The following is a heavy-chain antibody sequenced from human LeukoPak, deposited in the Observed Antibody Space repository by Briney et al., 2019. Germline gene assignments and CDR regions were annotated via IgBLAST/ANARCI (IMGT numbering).Heavy chain of an antibody. CDR1: GFTFSSYA. CDR2: INDDGAGT. J-gene: IGHJ6*03. D-gene: IGHD3-16*01. CDR3: AKGLRTGVGPYMGYHYYMDV. Sequence: PGGSLRLSCAASGFTFSSYAMSWVRQAPGKGLKWVSTINDDGAGTYYADSVKGRFTISRDNSYNTVYLQMNSLRDEDTGVYFRAKGLRTGVGPYMGYHYYMDVWGKGATVTVPS. V-gene: IGHV3-23*01.